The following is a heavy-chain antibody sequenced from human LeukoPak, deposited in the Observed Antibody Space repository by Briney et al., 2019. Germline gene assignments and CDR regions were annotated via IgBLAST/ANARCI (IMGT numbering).Heavy chain of an antibody. J-gene: IGHJ4*02. D-gene: IGHD3-22*01. CDR1: GFTFSNYA. CDR2: ISSSGGST. CDR3: VTADHFDSSGHFYSRFYFNY. Sequence: GGSLRLSCSASGFTFSNYAMHWVRQAPGKGLEYVSAISSSGGSTYYADSVMGRFTISRDNAKNTLYLQMPSLRVEDTAVYYCVTADHFDSSGHFYSRFYFNYWGQGTLVTVSS. V-gene: IGHV3-64D*09.